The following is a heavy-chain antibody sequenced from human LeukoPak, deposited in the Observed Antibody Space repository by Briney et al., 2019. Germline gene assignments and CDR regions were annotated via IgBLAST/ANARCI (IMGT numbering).Heavy chain of an antibody. CDR1: GGSISGNYY. V-gene: IGHV4-39*01. J-gene: IGHJ4*02. Sequence: SETLSLTCTVSGGSISGNYYWGWIRQPPGQGLEWIGSIFYSGKSNYNPSLKNRVSVSVDTSKSQFFLKSTSVTVADTAVYFCARLGDVEVNGGTLDYWGRGTLVTVSS. CDR3: ARLGDVEVNGGTLDY. CDR2: IFYSGKS. D-gene: IGHD3-16*01.